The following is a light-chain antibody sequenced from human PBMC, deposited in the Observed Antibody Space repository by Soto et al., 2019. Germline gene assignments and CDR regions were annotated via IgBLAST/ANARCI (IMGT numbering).Light chain of an antibody. J-gene: IGLJ3*02. Sequence: QSALTQPRSVSGSPGQSVTISCTGTRSDVGAYNYVSWYQQHPGKVPKLMIYDVSRRPSGVPDRFSGSKSGNTASLTISGLQADDEADYYCCSYAGSYTLVFGGGTKLTVL. V-gene: IGLV2-11*01. CDR1: RSDVGAYNY. CDR3: CSYAGSYTLV. CDR2: DVS.